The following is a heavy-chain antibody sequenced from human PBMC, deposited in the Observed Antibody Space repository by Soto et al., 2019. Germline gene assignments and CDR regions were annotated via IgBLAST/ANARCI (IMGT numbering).Heavy chain of an antibody. J-gene: IGHJ4*02. V-gene: IGHV3-64D*06. CDR2: ISGSGGNI. CDR1: GFTFSHHS. D-gene: IGHD2-15*01. Sequence: GGSLRLSCSGSGFTFSHHSLYWVRQPPGKGLQCVSSISGSGGNIYYAESVKGRFTISRDNSKNTLYLQMTSLSSEDSAVYYCVKVSGYCTGGSCFSYFDHWGQGTPVTVSS. CDR3: VKVSGYCTGGSCFSYFDH.